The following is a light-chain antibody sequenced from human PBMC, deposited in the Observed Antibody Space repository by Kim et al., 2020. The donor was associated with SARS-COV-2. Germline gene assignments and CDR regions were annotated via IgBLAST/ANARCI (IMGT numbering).Light chain of an antibody. J-gene: IGLJ1*01. CDR3: SSYTSSRTLDI. Sequence: QSALTQPASVSGSLGQSITLSCTGTSSDIGDYNYVSWYQQHPGKVPKLLIYDVDNRPSGISDRFSASKSGNTASLTISGLQADDEADYYCSSYTSSRTLDIFGTGTKVTVL. CDR2: DVD. V-gene: IGLV2-14*03. CDR1: SSDIGDYNY.